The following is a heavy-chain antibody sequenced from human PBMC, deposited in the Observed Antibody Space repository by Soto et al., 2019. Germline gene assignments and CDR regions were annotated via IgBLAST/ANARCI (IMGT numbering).Heavy chain of an antibody. CDR2: IIPIFGTA. Sequence: QVQLVQSGAEVKNPGSSVKVSCKASGGTFSSYAISWVRQAPGQGLEWMGGIIPIFGTANYAKKFQGRVTITADESTSTADMELRSLRSEDTAVYYCASSAGGRFYCYYGRDVWGQGTTVTVSS. J-gene: IGHJ6*02. D-gene: IGHD3-16*01. CDR3: ASSAGGRFYCYYGRDV. CDR1: GGTFSSYA. V-gene: IGHV1-69*01.